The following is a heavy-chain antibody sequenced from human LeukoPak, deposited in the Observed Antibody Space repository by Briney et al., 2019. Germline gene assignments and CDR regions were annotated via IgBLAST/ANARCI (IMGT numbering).Heavy chain of an antibody. J-gene: IGHJ5*02. D-gene: IGHD1-26*01. Sequence: SETLSLTCTVSGGSISSSRYYWGWVRQPPGKGLEWIGTIYYSGSTYYNPSLKSRVTISVDTSKNQFSLKLGSVTATDTAVYYCARQDRSYSNWFDPWGQGTLVTVSS. CDR3: ARQDRSYSNWFDP. V-gene: IGHV4-39*01. CDR1: GGSISSSRYY. CDR2: IYYSGST.